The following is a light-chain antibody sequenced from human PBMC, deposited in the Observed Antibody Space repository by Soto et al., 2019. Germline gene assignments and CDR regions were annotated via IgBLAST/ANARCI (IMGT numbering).Light chain of an antibody. CDR1: QSVSSY. J-gene: IGKJ1*01. CDR3: QQYGSSPWT. Sequence: IVLTQSPATLSLSTGERATLSCRASQSVSSYLAWYQQKPGQAPRLLIYGASSRATGIPDRFSGSGSGTDFTLTISRLEPEDFAVYYCQQYGSSPWTFGQGTKVDIK. CDR2: GAS. V-gene: IGKV3-20*01.